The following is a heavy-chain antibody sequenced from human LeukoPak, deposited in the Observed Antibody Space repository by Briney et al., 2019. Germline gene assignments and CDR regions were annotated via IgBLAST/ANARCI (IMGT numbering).Heavy chain of an antibody. J-gene: IGHJ4*02. CDR1: GFTFSSYA. CDR3: ASKAPSPLPIAAADIG. Sequence: GGSLRLSCAASGFTFSSYAMSWVRQAPGKGLEWVSAIRGSGGSTYYADSVKGRFTISRDNSKNTLYLQMNSLRAEDTAVYYCASKAPSPLPIAAADIGWGQGTLVTVSS. D-gene: IGHD6-13*01. V-gene: IGHV3-23*01. CDR2: IRGSGGST.